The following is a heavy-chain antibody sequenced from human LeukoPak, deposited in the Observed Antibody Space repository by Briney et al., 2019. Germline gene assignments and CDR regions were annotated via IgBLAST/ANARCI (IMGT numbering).Heavy chain of an antibody. J-gene: IGHJ4*02. CDR3: AKDYYGSGSLFDY. V-gene: IGHV3-23*01. Sequence: GGSLRLSCAASGFTFSSYAMSWVRQATGKGLEWVSAISGSGGSTYYADSVKGRFTISRDNSKNTLYLQMNSLRAEDTAVYYCAKDYYGSGSLFDYWGQGTLVTVSS. D-gene: IGHD3-10*01. CDR2: ISGSGGST. CDR1: GFTFSSYA.